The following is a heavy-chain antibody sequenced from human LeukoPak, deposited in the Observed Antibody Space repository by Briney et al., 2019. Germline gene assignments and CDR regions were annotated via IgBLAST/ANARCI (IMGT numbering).Heavy chain of an antibody. CDR1: GGSISSSSYY. Sequence: SETLSLTCTVSGGSISSSSYYWGWVRQPPGKGREWIGSIYYTGRTYDNPSLKSRVTMSVDTSKKQFSLKVTSVTAADTAVYYCARLKYSYGYFDYWGQGTLVTVSS. CDR2: IYYTGRT. D-gene: IGHD5-18*01. CDR3: ARLKYSYGYFDY. J-gene: IGHJ4*02. V-gene: IGHV4-39*01.